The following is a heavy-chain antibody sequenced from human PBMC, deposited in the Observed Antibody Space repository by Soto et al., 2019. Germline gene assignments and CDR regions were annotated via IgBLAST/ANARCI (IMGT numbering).Heavy chain of an antibody. CDR1: GFSLRSYS. D-gene: IGHD3-10*01. Sequence: GGSLRLSCAASGFSLRSYSLNWVRQAPGKGLEWVSYISSSGSPIYYADSVKGRFTISRDNAKNSLYLQMNSLRDEDTAVYYCARDPYFPLDAFDLWGQGSMVTVSS. V-gene: IGHV3-48*02. CDR2: ISSSGSPI. J-gene: IGHJ3*01. CDR3: ARDPYFPLDAFDL.